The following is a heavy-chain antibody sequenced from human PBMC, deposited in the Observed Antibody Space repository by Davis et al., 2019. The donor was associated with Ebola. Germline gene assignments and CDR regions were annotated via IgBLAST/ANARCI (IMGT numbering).Heavy chain of an antibody. Sequence: PGGSLRLSCAASGFTFSNAWMSWVRQAPGKGLVWVSRINPDGSFTAYPDSVKGRFSISRDSTSNTLYLQMNGLRAEDTAVYYCARSSYQPDYWGQGTLVTVSS. J-gene: IGHJ4*02. D-gene: IGHD2-2*01. CDR1: GFTFSNAW. CDR3: ARSSYQPDY. V-gene: IGHV3-74*01. CDR2: INPDGSFT.